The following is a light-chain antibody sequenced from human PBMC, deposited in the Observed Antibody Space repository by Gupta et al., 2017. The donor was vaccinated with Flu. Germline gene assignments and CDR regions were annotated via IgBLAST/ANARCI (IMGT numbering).Light chain of an antibody. Sequence: GKALATSCTGRRGESGAYDSLYWYDQHPGKHPKFMVDDLKSWPSVVSTRFSGSRSGSPASLTLSGAQAEDENEYNWAADGDLGVFGRGTKVTVL. CDR1: RGESGAYDS. CDR2: DLK. J-gene: IGLJ3*02. V-gene: IGLV2-14*03. CDR3: AADGDLGV.